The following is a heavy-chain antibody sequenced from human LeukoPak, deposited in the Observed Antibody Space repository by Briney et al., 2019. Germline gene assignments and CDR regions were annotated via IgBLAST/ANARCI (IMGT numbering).Heavy chain of an antibody. D-gene: IGHD4-17*01. V-gene: IGHV1-18*04. CDR2: ISAYIGNT. CDR3: ARGWTTVTTKEHLDY. Sequence: GASVRVSCKASGYAFTSCGISWVRQAPGHGLEWMGWISAYIGNTNYAQKLPGRVTITTDTSTSTAYMQLRSLRSDDTAVYCCARGWTTVTTKEHLDYWGQGTLVTVSS. CDR1: GYAFTSCG. J-gene: IGHJ4*02.